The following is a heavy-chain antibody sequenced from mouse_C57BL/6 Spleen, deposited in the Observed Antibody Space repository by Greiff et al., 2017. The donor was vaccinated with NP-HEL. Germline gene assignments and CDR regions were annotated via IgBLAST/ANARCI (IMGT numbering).Heavy chain of an antibody. V-gene: IGHV1-63*01. Sequence: VQLQQSGAELVRPGTSVKMSCKASGYTFTNYWIGWAKQRPGHGLEWIGDIYPGGGYTNYNEKFKGKATLTADKSSSTAYMQFSSLTSEDSAIYYCAREYYGSSLYFDYWGQGTTLTVSS. CDR2: IYPGGGYT. J-gene: IGHJ2*01. CDR1: GYTFTNYW. D-gene: IGHD1-1*01. CDR3: AREYYGSSLYFDY.